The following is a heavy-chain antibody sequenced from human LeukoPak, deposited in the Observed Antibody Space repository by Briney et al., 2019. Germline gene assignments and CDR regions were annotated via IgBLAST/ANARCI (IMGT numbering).Heavy chain of an antibody. V-gene: IGHV3-11*01. CDR2: ISSSGSTI. CDR3: ARTYYYDSSGYYYH. CDR1: GFTFSDYY. J-gene: IGHJ4*02. Sequence: GGSLRLSCAASGFTFSDYYMSWIRQAPGKGLEWVSYISSSGSTIYYADSVKGRFTISRDNAKNSLYLQTNSLRAEDTAVYYCARTYYYDSSGYYYHWGQGTLVTVSS. D-gene: IGHD3-22*01.